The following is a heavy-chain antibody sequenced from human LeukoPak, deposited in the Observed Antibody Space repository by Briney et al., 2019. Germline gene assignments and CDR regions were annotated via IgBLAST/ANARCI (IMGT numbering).Heavy chain of an antibody. Sequence: GGSLRLSCAASGFTVSSNYMSWDRQAPGKGLEWVSVIYSCGSTYYADSVKGRFTISRDNSKNTLYLQMNSLRAEDTAVYYCARNVRTYGGWYYGMDVWGQGTTVTVSS. V-gene: IGHV3-53*01. CDR3: ARNVRTYGGWYYGMDV. J-gene: IGHJ6*02. CDR2: IYSCGST. D-gene: IGHD6-19*01. CDR1: GFTVSSNY.